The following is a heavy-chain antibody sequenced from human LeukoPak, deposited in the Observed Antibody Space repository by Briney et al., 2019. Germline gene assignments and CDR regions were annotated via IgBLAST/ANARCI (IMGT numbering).Heavy chain of an antibody. CDR2: IRSKAKSYAT. Sequence: GGSLKLSCAASGFTFSGSAMHWVRQASGKGLEWVGRIRSKAKSYATAYAASVKGRFTISRDDSKNTAYLQMKSLKTEDTAVYYCTRGYDILTGYYNPSLYYYYMDVWGKGTTVTISS. V-gene: IGHV3-73*01. CDR1: GFTFSGSA. D-gene: IGHD3-9*01. J-gene: IGHJ6*03. CDR3: TRGYDILTGYYNPSLYYYYMDV.